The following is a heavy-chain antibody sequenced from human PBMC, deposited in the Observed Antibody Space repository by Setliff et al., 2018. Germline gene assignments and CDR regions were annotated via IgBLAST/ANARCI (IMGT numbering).Heavy chain of an antibody. J-gene: IGHJ4*02. Sequence: ASVKVSCKASGYTFTSYDINWVRQATGQGLEWMGWMNPNSGNTGYAQKFQGRVTMTRNTTISTAYMELSSLRTEETAVYYCATGGYSSGWYPDYWGQGTLVTVSS. V-gene: IGHV1-8*01. CDR1: GYTFTSYD. D-gene: IGHD6-19*01. CDR3: ATGGYSSGWYPDY. CDR2: MNPNSGNT.